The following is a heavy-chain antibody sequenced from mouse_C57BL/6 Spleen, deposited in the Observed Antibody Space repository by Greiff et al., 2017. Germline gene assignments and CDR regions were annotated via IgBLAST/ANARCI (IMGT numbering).Heavy chain of an antibody. CDR1: GYAFSSSW. D-gene: IGHD1-1*01. J-gene: IGHJ4*01. Sequence: LQESGPELVKPGASVKISCKASGYAFSSSWMNWVKQRPGKGLEWIGRIYPGDGDTNYNGKFKGKATLTADKSSSTAYMQLSSLTSEDSAVYVCASGGYYGSSDDAMDYWGQGTSVTVSS. CDR2: IYPGDGDT. CDR3: ASGGYYGSSDDAMDY. V-gene: IGHV1-82*01.